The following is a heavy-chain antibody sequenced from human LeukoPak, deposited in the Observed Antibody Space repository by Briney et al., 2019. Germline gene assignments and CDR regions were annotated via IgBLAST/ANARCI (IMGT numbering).Heavy chain of an antibody. CDR2: IKQDGSEK. CDR3: ARWSRDYYDSSGYYSDY. V-gene: IGHV3-7*01. Sequence: GSLRLSCAASGFTFSSYWMSWVRQAPGKGLEWVANIKQDGSEKYYVDSVKGRFTISRDNAKNSLYLQMNSLRAEDTAVYYCARWSRDYYDSSGYYSDYWGQGTLVTVSS. J-gene: IGHJ4*02. CDR1: GFTFSSYW. D-gene: IGHD3-22*01.